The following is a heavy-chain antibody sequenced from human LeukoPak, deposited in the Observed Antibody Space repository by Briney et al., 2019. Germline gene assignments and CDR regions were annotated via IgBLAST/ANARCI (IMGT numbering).Heavy chain of an antibody. Sequence: GGSLRLSCAASGFTFSDYYMSWIRQAPGKGLEWVSYISSSGSTIYYADSVKGRFTISRDNAKNSLCLQMNSLRAEDTAVYYCARGIAAAWDWFDPWGQGTLVTVSS. D-gene: IGHD6-13*01. J-gene: IGHJ5*02. V-gene: IGHV3-11*04. CDR3: ARGIAAAWDWFDP. CDR1: GFTFSDYY. CDR2: ISSSGSTI.